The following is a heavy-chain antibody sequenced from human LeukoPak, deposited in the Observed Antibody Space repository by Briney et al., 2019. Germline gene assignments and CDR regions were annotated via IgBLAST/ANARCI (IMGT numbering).Heavy chain of an antibody. CDR2: ISGSGGST. Sequence: GGSLRLSCAASGFTFSSYAMSWVRQAPGKGLEWVSAISGSGGSTYYADSVKGRFTISRDNPKNTLYLQMNSLRAEDTAVYYCAKEVVYETDYYYYGMDVWGQGTTVTVSS. CDR3: AKEVVYETDYYYYGMDV. V-gene: IGHV3-23*01. D-gene: IGHD2-15*01. CDR1: GFTFSSYA. J-gene: IGHJ6*02.